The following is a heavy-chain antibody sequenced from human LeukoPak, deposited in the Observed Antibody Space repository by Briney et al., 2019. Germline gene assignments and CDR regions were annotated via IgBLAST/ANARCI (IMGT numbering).Heavy chain of an antibody. CDR1: GFTLRSYA. V-gene: IGHV3-23*01. J-gene: IGHJ3*02. CDR3: ARGAGPWSGGAFDI. CDR2: MSGSGGST. Sequence: GRSLRLSCAASGFTLRSYAMSWVRQAPGKGLEWVASMSGSGGSTYYADSVKGRFTISRDNAKNSLYLQMNSLRAEDTAVYYCARGAGPWSGGAFDIWGQGTMVTVSS. D-gene: IGHD3-10*01.